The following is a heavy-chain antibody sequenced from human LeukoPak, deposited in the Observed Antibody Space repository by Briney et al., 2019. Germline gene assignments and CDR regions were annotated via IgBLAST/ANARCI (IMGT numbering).Heavy chain of an antibody. CDR1: GGSISSSSYY. CDR2: IYYSGST. V-gene: IGHV4-39*01. J-gene: IGHJ4*02. Sequence: SETLSLTCTVSGGSISSSSYYWGWIRPPPGKLLEWIGSIYYSGSTYYNPSLKSRVTISVDTSKNQFSLKLSSVTAADTAVYYCARGRKTVFLEYYFDYWGQGTLVTVSS. CDR3: ARGRKTVFLEYYFDY.